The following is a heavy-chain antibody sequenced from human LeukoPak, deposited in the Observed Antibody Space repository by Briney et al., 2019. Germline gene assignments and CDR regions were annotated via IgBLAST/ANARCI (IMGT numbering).Heavy chain of an antibody. CDR3: ARGLASGYPPIPFDY. CDR2: IYYSGST. J-gene: IGHJ4*02. V-gene: IGHV4-59*12. D-gene: IGHD3-3*01. Sequence: SSETLSLTCTVSGGSISSYYWSWIRQPPGKGLEWIGYIYYSGSTKYNPSLKSRVTISVDTSKNEFSLNLTSVTAADTAIYYCARGLASGYPPIPFDYWGQGTLVTVSS. CDR1: GGSISSYY.